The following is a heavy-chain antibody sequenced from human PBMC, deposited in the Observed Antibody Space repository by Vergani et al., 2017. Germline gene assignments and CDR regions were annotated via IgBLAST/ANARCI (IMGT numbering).Heavy chain of an antibody. CDR2: IYSTGST. CDR1: GDSISSGVYY. Sequence: QVQLQESGPGLVKPSQTLSLTCSVSGDSISSGVYYWNWIRQHPGKGLEWIGYIYSTGSTHHNPSLRRRISMSVDTSKNQFSLKLSSVTAADTAMYYCARMGGYDEGDAFRIGYFDSWGPGILVTVSS. J-gene: IGHJ4*02. V-gene: IGHV4-31*03. CDR3: ARMGGYDEGDAFRIGYFDS. D-gene: IGHD3-22*01.